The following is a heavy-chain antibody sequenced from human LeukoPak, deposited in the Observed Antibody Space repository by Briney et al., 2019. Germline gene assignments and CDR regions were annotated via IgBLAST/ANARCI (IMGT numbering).Heavy chain of an antibody. D-gene: IGHD6-19*01. CDR1: GVSFSGYY. V-gene: IGHV4-34*01. CDR3: ARRRTERGIAVAGTWGNYFDY. J-gene: IGHJ4*02. CDR2: INHSGST. Sequence: SETLSLTCAVYGVSFSGYYWSWIRQPPGKGLEWIGEINHSGSTNYNPSLKSRVTISVDTSKNQFSLKLSSVTAADTAVYYCARRRTERGIAVAGTWGNYFDYWGQGTLVTVSS.